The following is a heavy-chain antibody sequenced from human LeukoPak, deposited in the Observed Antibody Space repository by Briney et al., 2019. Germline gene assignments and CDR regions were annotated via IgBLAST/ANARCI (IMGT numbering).Heavy chain of an antibody. CDR2: IWYDGSNK. D-gene: IGHD3-22*01. J-gene: IGHJ4*02. Sequence: GGSLRLSCAASGFTFSSYGMHWVRQAPGKGLEWVAVIWYDGSNKYYADSVKGRFTISRDNSKNTLYLQMNSLRAEDTAVYYCARDDRVWGSGYYYELDYWGQGTLVTVSS. V-gene: IGHV3-33*01. CDR1: GFTFSSYG. CDR3: ARDDRVWGSGYYYELDY.